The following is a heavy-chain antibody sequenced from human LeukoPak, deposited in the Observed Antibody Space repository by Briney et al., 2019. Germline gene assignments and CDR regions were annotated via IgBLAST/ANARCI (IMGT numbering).Heavy chain of an antibody. J-gene: IGHJ4*02. CDR1: GFTFSSYA. CDR3: ARGYDYSPYHYFDY. V-gene: IGHV3-30-3*01. D-gene: IGHD5-12*01. Sequence: GGSLRLSCAASGFTFSSYAMHWVRQAPGKGLEWVAVISYDGSNKYYADSVKGRFTISRDNSKNTLYLQMNSLRAEDTAVYYCARGYDYSPYHYFDYWGQGTLVTVSS. CDR2: ISYDGSNK.